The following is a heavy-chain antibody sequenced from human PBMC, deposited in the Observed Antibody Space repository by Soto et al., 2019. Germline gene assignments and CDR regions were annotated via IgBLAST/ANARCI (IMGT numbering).Heavy chain of an antibody. V-gene: IGHV4-30-4*01. CDR3: ARDRAKWKDYYYYGMDV. Sequence: QVQLQESGPGLVKPSQTLSLTCTVSGGSISSGDDFWTWIRQPPGKGLEWIGYIYYSGSTYYNPSLKRRLTMSVDTSKNQFSLKLSSVTAADTAMYYCARDRAKWKDYYYYGMDVWGQGTTVTVSS. J-gene: IGHJ6*02. D-gene: IGHD1-20*01. CDR2: IYYSGST. CDR1: GGSISSGDDF.